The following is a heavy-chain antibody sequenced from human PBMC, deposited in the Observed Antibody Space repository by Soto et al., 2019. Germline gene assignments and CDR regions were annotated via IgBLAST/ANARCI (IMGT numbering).Heavy chain of an antibody. CDR2: FSGSGGKT. J-gene: IGHJ4*02. D-gene: IGHD1-26*01. CDR3: AKGIQWELPFDY. Sequence: GGSLRLSCAAYGFTFSTYAMSWVRQAPGKGLEWVSAFSGSGGKTYYADSVKGRFTISRDNSKNTLYLQMTSLRAEDTAVYYCAKGIQWELPFDYWGRGTLVTVSS. V-gene: IGHV3-23*01. CDR1: GFTFSTYA.